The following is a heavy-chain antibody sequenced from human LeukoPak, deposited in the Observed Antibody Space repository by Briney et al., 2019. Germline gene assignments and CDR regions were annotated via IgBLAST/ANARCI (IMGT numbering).Heavy chain of an antibody. V-gene: IGHV1-2*02. CDR2: INPNSGGT. CDR3: ARGLYYYDSSGYSHFDY. J-gene: IGHJ4*02. CDR1: GYTFTGYY. D-gene: IGHD3-22*01. Sequence: ASVKVSCKASGYTFTGYYMHWVRQAPGQGLEWMGWINPNSGGTNYAQKFQGRVTMTRDTSISTAYMELSRLRSDDTAVYYCARGLYYYDSSGYSHFDYWGRGTLVTVSS.